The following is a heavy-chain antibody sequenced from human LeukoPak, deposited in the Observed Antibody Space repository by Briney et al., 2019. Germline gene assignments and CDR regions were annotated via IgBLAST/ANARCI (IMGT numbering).Heavy chain of an antibody. CDR1: GGSFSGYY. V-gene: IGHV4-34*01. CDR3: ARGWGYCSSTSCYQNYYYYMDV. J-gene: IGHJ6*03. Sequence: PSETLSLTCAVYGGSFSGYYWSWIRQPPGKGLEWIGEINHSGSTNYNPSLKSRVTISVDTSKNQFSLKLSSVTAADTAVYYCARGWGYCSSTSCYQNYYYYMDVWGKGTTVTVSS. CDR2: INHSGST. D-gene: IGHD2-2*01.